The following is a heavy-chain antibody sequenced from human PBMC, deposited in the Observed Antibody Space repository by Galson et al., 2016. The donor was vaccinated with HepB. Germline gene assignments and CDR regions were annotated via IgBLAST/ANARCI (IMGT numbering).Heavy chain of an antibody. J-gene: IGHJ6*02. D-gene: IGHD2-21*02. CDR1: GYTFLTHG. V-gene: IGHV1-18*01. CDR3: ARVLTLPYQYGMDF. CDR2: ISAYNGNT. Sequence: SVKVSCKASGYTFLTHGLHWVRQAPGQGLEWMGWISAYNGNTKYAQTFQGRVNMTRDTSTSTVFMELRSLRSDDTAVYYCARVLTLPYQYGMDFWGQGTTVTVSS.